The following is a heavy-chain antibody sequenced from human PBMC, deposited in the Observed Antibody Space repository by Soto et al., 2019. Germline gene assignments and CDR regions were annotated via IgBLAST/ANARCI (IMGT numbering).Heavy chain of an antibody. CDR2: LTHDRHT. J-gene: IGHJ4*02. Sequence: VQLTESGPGLVRPSGTLSLTCDVSGGSITTSVLWTWVRQFPGRVLAWIGELTHDRHTTYTPSLSGRVTMSVDLSKRQFTLTSASVNAADTDVYFCAGLRDYDYCGQGRLVTSSS. D-gene: IGHD4-17*01. CDR1: GGSITTSVL. V-gene: IGHV4-4*02. CDR3: AGLRDYDY.